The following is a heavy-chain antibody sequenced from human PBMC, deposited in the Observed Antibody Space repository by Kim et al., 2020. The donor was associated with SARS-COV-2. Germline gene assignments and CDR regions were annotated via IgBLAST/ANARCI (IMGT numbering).Heavy chain of an antibody. CDR1: GFTFSSYG. CDR2: IWYDGSNK. J-gene: IGHJ3*01. Sequence: GGSLRLSCAASGFTFSSYGMHWVRQAPGKGLEWVAVIWYDGSNKYYADSVKGRFTISRDNSQNTLYLQMNSLRAEDPAVYYCARILTGYSAYDAFDFWGQGTMATLSS. D-gene: IGHD3-9*01. V-gene: IGHV3-33*01. CDR3: ARILTGYSAYDAFDF.